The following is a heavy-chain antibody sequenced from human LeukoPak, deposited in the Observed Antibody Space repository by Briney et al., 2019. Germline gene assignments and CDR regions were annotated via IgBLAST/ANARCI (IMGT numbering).Heavy chain of an antibody. J-gene: IGHJ6*03. CDR2: IYYSGST. D-gene: IGHD4-11*01. Sequence: SETLSLTCTVSGGSISSHYWSWIRQPPGKGLEWIGYIYYSGSTNHNPSLKSRVTISVDTSKNQFSLKLSSVTAADTAVYYCARVGDDYSNYYYYYYMDVWGKGTTVTVSS. V-gene: IGHV4-59*11. CDR3: ARVGDDYSNYYYYYYMDV. CDR1: GGSISSHY.